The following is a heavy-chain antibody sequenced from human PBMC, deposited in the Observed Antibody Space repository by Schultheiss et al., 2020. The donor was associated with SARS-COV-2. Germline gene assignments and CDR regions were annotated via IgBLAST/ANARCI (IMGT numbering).Heavy chain of an antibody. Sequence: GESLKISCAASGFTFSTYAMNWVRQAPGKGLEWVSAISGSGGSADYADSVKDRFTISRDNSKNTLYLQMNSLRAEDTAVYYCAKVKGAFGDYGVDYWGQGTLVTVSS. J-gene: IGHJ4*02. CDR1: GFTFSTYA. CDR3: AKVKGAFGDYGVDY. D-gene: IGHD4-17*01. V-gene: IGHV3-23*01. CDR2: ISGSGGSA.